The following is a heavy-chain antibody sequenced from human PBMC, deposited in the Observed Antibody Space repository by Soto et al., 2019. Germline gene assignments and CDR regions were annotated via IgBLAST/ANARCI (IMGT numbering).Heavy chain of an antibody. CDR2: IGPMAGTP. Sequence: QVQLVQSGAEVKKPGSSVKVSCKVSGATFRTNPIAWVRQAPGQGLEWMGGIGPMAGTPKYAQKFQDRVTIIADESTSPAYMELGTLGSEDTAIYYCARKGGGDCPGGGCFSLDFWGQGTLITVSS. J-gene: IGHJ4*02. D-gene: IGHD2-15*01. CDR1: GATFRTNP. CDR3: ARKGGGDCPGGGCFSLDF. V-gene: IGHV1-69*01.